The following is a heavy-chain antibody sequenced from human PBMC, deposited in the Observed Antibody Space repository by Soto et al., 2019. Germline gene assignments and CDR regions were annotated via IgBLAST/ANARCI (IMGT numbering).Heavy chain of an antibody. CDR1: GYTFIDYY. CDR3: ARDNRLDY. Sequence: ASVKVSCKASGYTFIDYYLHWVRQAPGQGLEWMGIINPKSGATNYAQKFQGRVTMTRDTSTSTVYMELSSLRSEDTAVYYCARDNRLDYWGQGTLVTISS. CDR2: INPKSGAT. J-gene: IGHJ4*02. V-gene: IGHV1-46*01.